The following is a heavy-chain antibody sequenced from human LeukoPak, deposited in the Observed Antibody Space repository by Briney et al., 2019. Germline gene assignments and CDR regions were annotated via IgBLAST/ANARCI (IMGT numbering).Heavy chain of an antibody. D-gene: IGHD6-13*01. Sequence: SETLSLTCAVYGGSFSGYYWSWIRQPPGKGLEWIGEINHSGSTNYNPSLKSRVTISVDTSKNQFSLKLSSVTAADTAVYYCARGGYGYGSSWYSGWFDPWGQGTLVTVSS. V-gene: IGHV4-34*01. CDR2: INHSGST. CDR3: ARGGYGYGSSWYSGWFDP. CDR1: GGSFSGYY. J-gene: IGHJ5*02.